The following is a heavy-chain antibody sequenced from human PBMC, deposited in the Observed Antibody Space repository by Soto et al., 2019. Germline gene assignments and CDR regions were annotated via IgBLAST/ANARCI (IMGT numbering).Heavy chain of an antibody. D-gene: IGHD6-13*01. Sequence: GGSLRLSCAASGFTFSSYGMHWVRQAPGKGLEWVAVIWYDGSNKYYADSVKGRFTISRDNSKNTLYLQMNSLRAEDTAVYYCARDRLISSSWPDYWGQGTLVTVSS. CDR2: IWYDGSNK. CDR3: ARDRLISSSWPDY. CDR1: GFTFSSYG. J-gene: IGHJ4*02. V-gene: IGHV3-33*01.